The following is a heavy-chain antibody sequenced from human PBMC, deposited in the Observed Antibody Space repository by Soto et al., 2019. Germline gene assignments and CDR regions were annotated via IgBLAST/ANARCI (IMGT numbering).Heavy chain of an antibody. CDR3: ARYYGGYSDY. D-gene: IGHD3-16*01. Sequence: PSETLSLTCTVSGGSISSYYWSWIRQPPGKGLEWIGYIHYSGSTNYNPSLKSRVTISVDTSKNQFSLKLSSVTAADMAVYYCARYYGGYSDYWGQGAMVTVSS. V-gene: IGHV4-59*08. CDR1: GGSISSYY. CDR2: IHYSGST. J-gene: IGHJ4*03.